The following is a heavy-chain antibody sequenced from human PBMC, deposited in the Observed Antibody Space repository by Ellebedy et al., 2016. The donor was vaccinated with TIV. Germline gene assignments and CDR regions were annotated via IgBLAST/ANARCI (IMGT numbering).Heavy chain of an antibody. CDR1: GFTFSSYA. V-gene: IGHV3-23*01. CDR2: ISGSGGST. J-gene: IGHJ6*02. Sequence: GESLKISXAASGFTFSSYAMSWVRQAPGKGLEWVSAISGSGGSTYYADSVKGRFTISRDNSKNTLYLQMNSLRAEDTAVYYCARGDYYYGMDVWGQGTTVTVSS. CDR3: ARGDYYYGMDV.